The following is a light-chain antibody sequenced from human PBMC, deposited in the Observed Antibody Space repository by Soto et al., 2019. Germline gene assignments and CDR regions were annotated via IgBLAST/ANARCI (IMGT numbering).Light chain of an antibody. J-gene: IGKJ1*01. V-gene: IGKV1-33*01. CDR1: QDISNY. CDR2: DAS. CDR3: QQYNSYS. Sequence: DIQMTQSPSSLSASVGDRVTITCQASQDISNYLNWYQQKPGKAPKLLIYDASNLETGVPSRFSGSGSGTDFTFTISSLQPEDIATYYCQQYNSYSFGQGTKVEMK.